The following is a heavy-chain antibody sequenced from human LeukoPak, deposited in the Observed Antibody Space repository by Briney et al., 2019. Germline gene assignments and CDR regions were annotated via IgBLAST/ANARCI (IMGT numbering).Heavy chain of an antibody. Sequence: ASVTVSCKASGYTFSDYYIHWVRQAPGHGLEWLGWMNVKTGATSSSQRFPGRFTMTRDTSIGTASMEFSSLTSDDTAVYYCARQSGTYWGLDYWGQGTLVTISS. D-gene: IGHD1-26*01. J-gene: IGHJ4*02. CDR1: GYTFSDYY. V-gene: IGHV1-2*02. CDR2: MNVKTGAT. CDR3: ARQSGTYWGLDY.